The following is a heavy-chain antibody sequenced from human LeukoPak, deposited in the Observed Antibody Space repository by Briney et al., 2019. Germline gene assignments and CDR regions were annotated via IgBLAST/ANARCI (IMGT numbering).Heavy chain of an antibody. D-gene: IGHD2-15*01. CDR3: ARDLLRGHYFDY. V-gene: IGHV1-2*02. Sequence: ASVKVSCKASGYTFTGYYMHWVRQAPGQGLEWMGWINPNSGGTNYAQKFQGRVTMTRDTSTSTVYMELSSLRSEDTAVYYCARDLLRGHYFDYWGQGTLVTVSS. CDR2: INPNSGGT. J-gene: IGHJ4*02. CDR1: GYTFTGYY.